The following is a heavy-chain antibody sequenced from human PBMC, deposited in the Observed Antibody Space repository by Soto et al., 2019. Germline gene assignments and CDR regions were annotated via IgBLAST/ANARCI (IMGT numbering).Heavy chain of an antibody. J-gene: IGHJ5*02. Sequence: SETLSLTCTVSGDSITSYNWNWLRQPPGKALEWIGYVYSSGSTNYNPSLKSRVTISVDTSRNQFSLKVNSVTAADTAMYYCASRAGGGVTGSFDNGPDPGGQEFLVTV. CDR3: ASRAGGGVTGSFDNGPDP. D-gene: IGHD1-20*01. V-gene: IGHV4-59*01. CDR2: VYSSGST. CDR1: GDSITSYN.